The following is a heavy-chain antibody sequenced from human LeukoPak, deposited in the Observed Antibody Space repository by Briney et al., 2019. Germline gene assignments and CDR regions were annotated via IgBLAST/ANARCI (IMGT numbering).Heavy chain of an antibody. J-gene: IGHJ4*02. D-gene: IGHD2-15*01. CDR3: ARLLVAAFDY. CDR1: GGSISSGGYY. V-gene: IGHV4-31*03. Sequence: SETLSLTCTVSGGSISSGGYYWSWIRQRPGKGLEWIGYIYYSGSTYYNPSLKSRFTISVDTSKNQFSLKLSSVTAADTAVYYCARLLVAAFDYWGQGSLVTVSS. CDR2: IYYSGST.